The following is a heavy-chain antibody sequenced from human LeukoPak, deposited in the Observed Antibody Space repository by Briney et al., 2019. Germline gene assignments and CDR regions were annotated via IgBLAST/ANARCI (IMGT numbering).Heavy chain of an antibody. J-gene: IGHJ1*01. CDR1: GGTFSSYA. V-gene: IGHV1-69*01. CDR2: IIPIFGTA. CDR3: ARSSWGYYDSSGYYLAKSRAWDFQH. Sequence: GSSVKVSCKASGGTFSSYAISWVRQAPGQGLGWMGGIIPIFGTANYAQKFQGRVTITADESTSTAYMELSSLRSEDTAVYYCARSSWGYYDSSGYYLAKSRAWDFQHWGQGTLVTVSS. D-gene: IGHD3-22*01.